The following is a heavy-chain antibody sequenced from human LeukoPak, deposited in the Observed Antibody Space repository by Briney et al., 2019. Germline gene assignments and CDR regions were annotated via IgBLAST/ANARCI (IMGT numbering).Heavy chain of an antibody. CDR3: ARDPARYSSSNWFNP. Sequence: PGGSLRLSCAASGFSFSSYAMSWVRQAPGKGLEWVSGISDSDNSRYYADSVKGRFTISRDNSRSTLYLQMNSLRAEDTAVYYCARDPARYSSSNWFNPWGQGTLVTVSS. CDR1: GFSFSSYA. V-gene: IGHV3-23*01. J-gene: IGHJ5*02. CDR2: ISDSDNSR. D-gene: IGHD6-6*01.